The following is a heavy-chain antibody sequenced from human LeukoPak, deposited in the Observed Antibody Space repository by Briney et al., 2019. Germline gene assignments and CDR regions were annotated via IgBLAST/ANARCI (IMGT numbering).Heavy chain of an antibody. J-gene: IGHJ5*02. CDR1: GFTFSSYS. V-gene: IGHV3-21*01. CDR3: ARDRTTVTTLGWFDP. Sequence: GGSLRLSCAASGFTFSSYSMNWVRPAPGKGLEGVSSISSSSSYIYYADSVKGRFTISRDNAKNSLYLQMNSLRAEDTAVYYCARDRTTVTTLGWFDPWGQGTLVTVSS. D-gene: IGHD4-17*01. CDR2: ISSSSSYI.